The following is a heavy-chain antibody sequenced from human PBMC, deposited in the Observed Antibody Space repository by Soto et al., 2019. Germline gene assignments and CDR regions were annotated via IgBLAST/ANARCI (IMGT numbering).Heavy chain of an antibody. CDR3: AHGEGIVKSIVYFDS. V-gene: IGHV1-24*01. CDR1: GYFLTALS. CDR2: FDREDGET. J-gene: IGHJ4*02. Sequence: ASVKVSCKVSGYFLTALSIHWVRQAPGKGLEWMGGFDREDGETIYAQKFQGRVTMTEDTSTDSAYTELSSLTSEDTAIYYCAHGEGIVKSIVYFDSWGQGTLVT. D-gene: IGHD1-26*01.